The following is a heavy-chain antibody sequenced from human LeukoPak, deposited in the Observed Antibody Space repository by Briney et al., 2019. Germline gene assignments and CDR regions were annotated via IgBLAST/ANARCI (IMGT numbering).Heavy chain of an antibody. CDR1: GFTFSSYA. CDR2: INHSGST. CDR3: ARGWGVMNAFDI. D-gene: IGHD3-16*01. Sequence: PGGSLRLSCAASGFTFSSYAMSWIRQPPGKGLEWIGEINHSGSTNYNPSLKSRVTISVDTSKNQFSLKLSSVTAADTAVYYCARGWGVMNAFDIWGQGTMVTVSS. V-gene: IGHV4-34*01. J-gene: IGHJ3*02.